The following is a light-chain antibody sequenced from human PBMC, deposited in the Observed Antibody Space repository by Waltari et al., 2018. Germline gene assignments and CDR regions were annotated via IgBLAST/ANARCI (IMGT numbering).Light chain of an antibody. V-gene: IGLV1-40*01. CDR2: GNN. Sequence: QSVLTQPPSVSGAPGQTVTIPCTGRNIGAKYDGPWYQQLPGTAPKLPTYGNNNRPSGVPDRFSGSKSGTSASLAITGLQAEDEADYYCQSYDINLSASYVFGTGTKVTVL. J-gene: IGLJ1*01. CDR3: QSYDINLSASYV. CDR1: NIGAKYD.